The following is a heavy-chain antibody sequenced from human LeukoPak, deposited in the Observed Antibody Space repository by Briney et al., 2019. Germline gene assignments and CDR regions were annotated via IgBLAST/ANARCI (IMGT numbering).Heavy chain of an antibody. CDR1: GFTFSSYA. J-gene: IGHJ4*02. D-gene: IGHD1-26*01. CDR2: FSGSGGST. CDR3: AGESGSYFYFDY. Sequence: GGSLRLSCAASGFTFSSYAMSWVRQAPGKGLEWVSAFSGSGGSTYYADSVKGRFTISRDNSKNTLYLQMNSLRAEDTAVYYCAGESGSYFYFDYWGQGTLVTVSS. V-gene: IGHV3-23*01.